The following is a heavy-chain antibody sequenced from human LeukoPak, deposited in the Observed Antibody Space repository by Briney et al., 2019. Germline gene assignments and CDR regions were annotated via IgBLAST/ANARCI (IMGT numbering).Heavy chain of an antibody. CDR3: GRGPIELWLHNGIDV. D-gene: IGHD5-18*01. CDR1: GFTFGDHA. Sequence: GGSLRLTCSTSGFTFGDHAMSWVRQAPGKGLEWVGFIRSRAYRGTTEYAASVRDRFTISRDDSKSIAYLQMNSLKIDDTAVYFCGRGPIELWLHNGIDVWGQGTTVTVSS. J-gene: IGHJ6*02. V-gene: IGHV3-49*04. CDR2: IRSRAYRGTT.